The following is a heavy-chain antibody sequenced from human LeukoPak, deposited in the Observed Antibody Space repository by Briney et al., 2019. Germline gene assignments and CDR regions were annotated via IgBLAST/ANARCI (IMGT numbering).Heavy chain of an antibody. CDR3: ARSSPPQNYYYYGMDV. CDR1: GYTFTSYA. CDR2: INAGNGNT. V-gene: IGHV1-3*01. Sequence: ASVKVSCTASGYTFTSYAMHWVRQAPGQRLEWMGWINAGNGNTKYSQKFQGRVTITRDTSASTVYMDLSSLRSEDTAVYYCARSSPPQNYYYYGMDVWGQGTTVTVSS. D-gene: IGHD6-6*01. J-gene: IGHJ6*02.